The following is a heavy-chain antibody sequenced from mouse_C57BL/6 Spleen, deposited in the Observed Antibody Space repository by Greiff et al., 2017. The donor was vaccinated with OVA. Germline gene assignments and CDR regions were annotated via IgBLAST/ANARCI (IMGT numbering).Heavy chain of an antibody. Sequence: VKVVESGAELVRPGASVKLSCKASGYTFTDYYINWVKQRPGQGLEWIARIYPGSGNTYYNEKFKGKATLTAEKSSSTAYMQLSSLTSEDSAVYFCAREDYDYDRYFDVWGTGTTVTVSS. V-gene: IGHV1-76*01. J-gene: IGHJ1*03. CDR1: GYTFTDYY. CDR2: IYPGSGNT. CDR3: AREDYDYDRYFDV. D-gene: IGHD2-4*01.